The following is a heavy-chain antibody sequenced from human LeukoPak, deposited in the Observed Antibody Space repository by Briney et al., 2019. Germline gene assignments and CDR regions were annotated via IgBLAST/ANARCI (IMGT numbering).Heavy chain of an antibody. CDR2: IWYDGSNK. CDR1: GFTFSSYG. CDR3: ARGTGEVRI. J-gene: IGHJ4*02. Sequence: PGRSLRLSCAASGFTFSSYGMHWVRQAPGKGLEWVAVIWYDGSNKYYADSVKGRFTISRDNSKNTLYLQMNSLRAEDTAVYYCARGTGEVRIWGQGTLVTVSS. D-gene: IGHD7-27*01. V-gene: IGHV3-33*01.